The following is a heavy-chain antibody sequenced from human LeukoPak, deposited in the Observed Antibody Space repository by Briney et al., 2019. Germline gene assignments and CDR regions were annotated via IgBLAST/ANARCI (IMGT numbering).Heavy chain of an antibody. CDR3: AKGHSSGWYRYFDY. CDR2: IRYDGSNK. V-gene: IGHV3-30*02. J-gene: IGHJ4*02. CDR1: GFTFSSYG. D-gene: IGHD6-19*01. Sequence: GGSLRLSCAASGFTFSSYGMHWVRQAPGKGLEWVAVIRYDGSNKYYADSVKGRFTISRDNSKNTLYLQMNSLRAEDTAVYYCAKGHSSGWYRYFDYWGQGTLVTVSS.